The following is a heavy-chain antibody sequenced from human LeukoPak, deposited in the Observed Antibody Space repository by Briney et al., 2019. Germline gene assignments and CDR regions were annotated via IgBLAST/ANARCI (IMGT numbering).Heavy chain of an antibody. V-gene: IGHV3-9*01. CDR3: AKDMGSTSTLGFDY. CDR2: ISWNSGRI. CDR1: GFTFDDYA. Sequence: GRSLRLSCAASGFTFDDYAMHWVRQAPGKGLEGVSGISWNSGRIVYADSVKGRFTISRDNAKHSLYLQMNSLRAEDTALYYCAKDMGSTSTLGFDYWGQGTLVTVSS. J-gene: IGHJ4*02. D-gene: IGHD2-2*01.